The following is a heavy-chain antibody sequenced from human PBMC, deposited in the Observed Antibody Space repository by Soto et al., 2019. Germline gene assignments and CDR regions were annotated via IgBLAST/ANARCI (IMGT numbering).Heavy chain of an antibody. Sequence: GGSLRLSCAASGFTFDDYAMHWVRQAPGKGLEWVSGISWNSGSIGYADSVKGRFTISRDNAKNSLYLQMNSLRAEDTALYYCAKGFSSSWYHKNWFDPWGQGTLVTVSS. CDR2: ISWNSGSI. J-gene: IGHJ5*02. V-gene: IGHV3-9*01. CDR3: AKGFSSSWYHKNWFDP. D-gene: IGHD6-13*01. CDR1: GFTFDDYA.